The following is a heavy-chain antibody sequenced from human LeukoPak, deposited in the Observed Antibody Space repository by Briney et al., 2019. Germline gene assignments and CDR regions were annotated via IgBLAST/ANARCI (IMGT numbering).Heavy chain of an antibody. D-gene: IGHD3-3*01. CDR2: INPSGGST. CDR1: GYTFTSYY. V-gene: IGHV1-46*01. J-gene: IGHJ4*02. CDR3: ARDRAIFGVVTHNYFDY. Sequence: GASVKVSCKASGYTFTSYYMHWVRQAPGQGLEWMGIINPSGGSTSYAQKCQGRVTMTRDTSTSTVYMELSSLRSEDTAVYYCARDRAIFGVVTHNYFDYWGQGTLVTVSS.